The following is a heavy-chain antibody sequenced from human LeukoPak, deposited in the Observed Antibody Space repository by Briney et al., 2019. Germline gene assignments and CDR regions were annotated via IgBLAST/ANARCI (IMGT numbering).Heavy chain of an antibody. D-gene: IGHD1-26*01. V-gene: IGHV1-2*02. CDR2: INPNSGGT. Sequence: ASVKVSCRASGYTFTGYYMHWVRQAPGQGLEWMGWINPNSGGTNYAQKFQGRVTMTRDMSTSTAYMELSSLRSEDTAVYYCAALRTSGSYGVYWGQGTLVTVSS. J-gene: IGHJ4*02. CDR1: GYTFTGYY. CDR3: AALRTSGSYGVY.